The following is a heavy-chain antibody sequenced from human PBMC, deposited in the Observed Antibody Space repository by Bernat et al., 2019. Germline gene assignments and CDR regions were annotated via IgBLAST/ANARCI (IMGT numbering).Heavy chain of an antibody. Sequence: EVQLVESGGGLVKPGGSLRLSCAASGFTFSNAWMSWVRQAPGKGLEWVGRIKSKTDGGTTDYAAPVKGRFTIARDDSKNTLYLQMNSLKTEDTAVYYCTTVLPDDYGDDYWGQGTLVTVSS. D-gene: IGHD4-17*01. CDR1: GFTFSNAW. J-gene: IGHJ4*02. V-gene: IGHV3-15*01. CDR2: IKSKTDGGTT. CDR3: TTVLPDDYGDDY.